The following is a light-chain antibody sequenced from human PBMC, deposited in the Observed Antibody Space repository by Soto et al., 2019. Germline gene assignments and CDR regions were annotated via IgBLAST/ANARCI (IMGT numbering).Light chain of an antibody. CDR3: QQYLTTPLT. CDR1: QTLLYASNNKNY. V-gene: IGKV4-1*01. Sequence: DIVMTQSPDSLAVSLGERATVNCKSSQTLLYASNNKNYLAWYQQKPGQPPKLLIYWASTPQSGVPDRFSGSGSGTDFTLTIGSLQAEDVAIYFCQQYLTTPLTFGGGTRVEIK. J-gene: IGKJ4*01. CDR2: WAS.